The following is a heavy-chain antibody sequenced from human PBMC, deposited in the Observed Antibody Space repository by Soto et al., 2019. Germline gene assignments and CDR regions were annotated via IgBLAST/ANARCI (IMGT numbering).Heavy chain of an antibody. CDR2: IIPIFGTA. V-gene: IGHV1-69*13. J-gene: IGHJ6*02. Sequence: SVKVSCKASGGTFSSYAISWVRQAPGQGLEWMGGIIPIFGTANYAQKFQGRVTITADESTSTAYMELSSLRSEDTAVYYCASPHDYSNYGQTYYYYYGMDVWGQETTVTVSS. D-gene: IGHD4-4*01. CDR1: GGTFSSYA. CDR3: ASPHDYSNYGQTYYYYYGMDV.